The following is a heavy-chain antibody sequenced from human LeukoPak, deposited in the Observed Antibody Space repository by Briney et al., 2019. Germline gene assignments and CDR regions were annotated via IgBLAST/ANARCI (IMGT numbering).Heavy chain of an antibody. D-gene: IGHD6-13*01. CDR3: ARWGVRAIAAAGTYYFDY. V-gene: IGHV3-66*01. Sequence: PGGSLRLSCAASGFTFSIYAMSWVRQAPGKGLEWVSVIYSGGNTYYADSVKGRFTISRDNSKNTLYLQMNSLRAEDTAVYYCARWGVRAIAAAGTYYFDYWGQGTLVTVSS. CDR2: IYSGGNT. CDR1: GFTFSIYA. J-gene: IGHJ4*02.